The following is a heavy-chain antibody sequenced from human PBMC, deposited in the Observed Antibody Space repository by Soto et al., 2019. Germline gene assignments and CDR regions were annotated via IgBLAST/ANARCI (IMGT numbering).Heavy chain of an antibody. D-gene: IGHD6-25*01. V-gene: IGHV4-31*03. CDR1: GGSISSVGYF. CDR3: ARLNSGWHQTFDS. J-gene: IGHJ4*02. Sequence: QVQLKSSGPGLVKPSQTLSLTCTVSGGSISSVGYFWTWIRQHPAKGLEWIGHISYSGSTYFIPSLRSRLSMSVDTSKNQFSLNLTSVTVADTALYYCARLNSGWHQTFDSWGQGTLVTVSS. CDR2: ISYSGST.